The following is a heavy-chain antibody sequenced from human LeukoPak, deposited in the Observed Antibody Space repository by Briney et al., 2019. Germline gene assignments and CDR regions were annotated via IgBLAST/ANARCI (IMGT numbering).Heavy chain of an antibody. D-gene: IGHD2-15*01. CDR2: INPNSGGT. V-gene: IGHV1-2*02. Sequence: ASVKVSCKASGYTFTGYYMHWVRQAPGQGLEWTGWINPNSGGTNYAQKFQGRVTMTRDTSISTAYMELSRLRSDDTAVYYCARARYCSGGSCYPHWFDPWGQGTLVTVSS. CDR1: GYTFTGYY. J-gene: IGHJ5*02. CDR3: ARARYCSGGSCYPHWFDP.